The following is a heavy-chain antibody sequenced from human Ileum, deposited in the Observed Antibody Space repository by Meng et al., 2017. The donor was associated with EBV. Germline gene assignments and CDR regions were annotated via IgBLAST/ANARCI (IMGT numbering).Heavy chain of an antibody. V-gene: IGHV4-39*01. CDR2: IYYSGST. Sequence: QLQLTESGPGLVKPSGTLSLTCAVSGDSISSSNHWWGWIRQPPGKGLEWVGTIYYSGSTFYNPSLKSRVTISLDTSKNQFSLKVSSVTAADTAVYYCARRYYGVPFDNWGQGTLVTVSS. J-gene: IGHJ4*02. D-gene: IGHD3-3*01. CDR1: GDSISSSNHW. CDR3: ARRYYGVPFDN.